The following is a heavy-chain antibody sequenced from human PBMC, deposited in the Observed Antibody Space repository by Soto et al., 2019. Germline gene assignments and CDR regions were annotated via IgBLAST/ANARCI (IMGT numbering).Heavy chain of an antibody. CDR1: GGSIGSYY. J-gene: IGHJ4*02. CDR3: ARLDDTNGFYTRLDY. Sequence: QVWLQESGPGLVKPSETLSLACSVSGGSIGSYYWNWIRQPPGKGLEWIGYLYNRGSTNYNPSLNGPVTISVHTSKNEFSLKLRSVTAADTAVYYCARLDDTNGFYTRLDYWGRGALVTVST. V-gene: IGHV4-59*01. D-gene: IGHD3-22*01. CDR2: LYNRGST.